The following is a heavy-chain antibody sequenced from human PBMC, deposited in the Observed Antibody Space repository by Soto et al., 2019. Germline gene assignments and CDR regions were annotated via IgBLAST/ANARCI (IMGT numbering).Heavy chain of an antibody. D-gene: IGHD6-13*01. Sequence: GGSLRLSCAASGFTFSSYGMHWVRQAPGKGLEWVAVIWYDGSNKYYADSVKGRFTISRDNSKNTLYLQMNSLRAEDTAVYYCARDKTGSPGHYYYMDVWGKGTTVTVSS. J-gene: IGHJ6*03. V-gene: IGHV3-33*01. CDR1: GFTFSSYG. CDR3: ARDKTGSPGHYYYMDV. CDR2: IWYDGSNK.